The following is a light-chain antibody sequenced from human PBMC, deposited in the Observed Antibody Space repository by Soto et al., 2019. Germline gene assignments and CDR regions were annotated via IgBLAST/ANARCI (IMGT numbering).Light chain of an antibody. V-gene: IGKV3-15*01. Sequence: EIVLTQSPGTLSLSPWERATRSCRASQSVGTKLAWYQQKPGQAPRLLIFGAFTRAAGVPARFSGSGSGTEFTLTISSLQSEDSAVYFCQQYSNWPKTFGQGTKVDIK. J-gene: IGKJ1*01. CDR2: GAF. CDR1: QSVGTK. CDR3: QQYSNWPKT.